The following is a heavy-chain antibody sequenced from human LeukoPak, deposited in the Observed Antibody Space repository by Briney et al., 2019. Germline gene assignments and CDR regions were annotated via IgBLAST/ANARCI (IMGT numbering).Heavy chain of an antibody. CDR3: ARGEPYYYDSKRYLDY. CDR2: INPNSGGT. V-gene: IGHV1-2*02. CDR1: GYTFTGYY. J-gene: IGHJ4*02. Sequence: GASVKVSCKASGYTFTGYYMHWVRQAPGQGLEWMGWINPNSGGTNYAQKFQGRVTMTRDTSISTAYMELSRLRSDDTAVYYCARGEPYYYDSKRYLDYWGQGTLVTVSS. D-gene: IGHD3-22*01.